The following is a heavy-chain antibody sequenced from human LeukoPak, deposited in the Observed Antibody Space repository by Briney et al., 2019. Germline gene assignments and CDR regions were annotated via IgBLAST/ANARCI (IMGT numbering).Heavy chain of an antibody. Sequence: PGGSLRLSCAASGFTFSSYWITWVRQAPGEGLAWVANIKEDGSEKYYVDSVKGRFTISRDNAKNSLYLQMNSLRAEDTAVYYCARDWAAAGILYWGQGTLVTVSS. CDR2: IKEDGSEK. J-gene: IGHJ4*02. D-gene: IGHD6-13*01. CDR3: ARDWAAAGILY. V-gene: IGHV3-7*03. CDR1: GFTFSSYW.